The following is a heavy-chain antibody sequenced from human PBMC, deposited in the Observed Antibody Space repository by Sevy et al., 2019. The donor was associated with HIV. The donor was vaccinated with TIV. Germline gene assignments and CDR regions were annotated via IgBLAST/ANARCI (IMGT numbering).Heavy chain of an antibody. CDR3: ARDLPPSATTVAHFDN. CDR1: GFIFSSYE. V-gene: IGHV3-48*03. Sequence: GGSLRLSCAASGFIFSSYEMNWVRQAPGKGLEWISYISNSGSALYYSDSVKGRFTISRDNAENSLYLQMNSLRAEDTAVYYCARDLPPSATTVAHFDNWGQGTLVTVSS. D-gene: IGHD4-4*01. J-gene: IGHJ4*02. CDR2: ISNSGSAL.